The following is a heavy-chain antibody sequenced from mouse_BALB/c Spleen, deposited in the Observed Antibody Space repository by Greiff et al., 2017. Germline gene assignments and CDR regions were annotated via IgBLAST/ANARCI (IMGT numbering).Heavy chain of an antibody. V-gene: IGHV1-7*01. J-gene: IGHJ3*01. CDR3: ASYGYDWFAY. CDR1: GYTFTSYW. Sequence: VQLQQSGAELAKPGASVKMSCKASGYTFTSYWMHWVKQRPGQGLEWIGYINPSTGYTEYNQKFKDKATLTADKSSSTAYMQLSSLTSEDSAVYYCASYGYDWFAYWGQGTLVTVSA. D-gene: IGHD2-2*01. CDR2: INPSTGYT.